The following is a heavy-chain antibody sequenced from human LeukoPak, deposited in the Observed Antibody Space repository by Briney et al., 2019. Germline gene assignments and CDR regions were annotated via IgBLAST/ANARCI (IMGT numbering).Heavy chain of an antibody. D-gene: IGHD2-2*01. CDR1: GFTFSSYG. CDR2: IRYDGSNK. Sequence: GGSLRLSCAASGFTFSSYGMHWVRHAPGKRVECVAFIRYDGSNKYYADSVKGRFTISRDNSKNTLYLQMNSLRAEDTAVYYCARCYCSSTSCYARTWFDPWGQGTLATVSS. CDR3: ARCYCSSTSCYARTWFDP. J-gene: IGHJ5*02. V-gene: IGHV3-30*02.